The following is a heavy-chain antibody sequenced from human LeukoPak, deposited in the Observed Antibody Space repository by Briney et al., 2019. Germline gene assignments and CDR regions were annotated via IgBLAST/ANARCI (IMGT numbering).Heavy chain of an antibody. J-gene: IGHJ4*02. V-gene: IGHV3-7*01. CDR1: GFTFSSYW. Sequence: AGSLRLSCAASGFTFSSYWMSWVRQAPGKGLEWVANIKQDGSEKYYVDSVKGRFTISRDNAKNSLYLQMNSLRAEDTAVYYCARESSDFWSGYYSGGFDYWGQGTLVTVSS. CDR3: ARESSDFWSGYYSGGFDY. D-gene: IGHD3-3*01. CDR2: IKQDGSEK.